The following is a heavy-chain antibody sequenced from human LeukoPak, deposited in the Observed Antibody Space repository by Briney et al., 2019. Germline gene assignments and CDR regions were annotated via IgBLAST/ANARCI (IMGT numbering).Heavy chain of an antibody. CDR3: ARALRWHYYFDY. V-gene: IGHV4-30-4*08. J-gene: IGHJ4*02. D-gene: IGHD4-23*01. CDR1: GGSISSGDYY. Sequence: PSETLSLTCTVSGGSISSGDYYWRGIRQPPGKGLERIGYIYYSGSTYYNPSLKSRVTISVDTSKNQFSLKLSSVTAADTAVYYCARALRWHYYFDYWGQGTLVTVSS. CDR2: IYYSGST.